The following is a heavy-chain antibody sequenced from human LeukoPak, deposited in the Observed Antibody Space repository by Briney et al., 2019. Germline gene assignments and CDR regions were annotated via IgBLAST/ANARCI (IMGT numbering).Heavy chain of an antibody. D-gene: IGHD3-22*01. Sequence: GRSLRLSCAASGFTFSSYAMHWVRQAPGKGLEWVAVISYDGSNKYYADSVKGRFTISRDNSKNTLYLQMNSLRAEDTAVYYCASPVIARDGYYFDYWGQGTLVTVSS. CDR3: ASPVIARDGYYFDY. J-gene: IGHJ4*02. CDR1: GFTFSSYA. CDR2: ISYDGSNK. V-gene: IGHV3-30-3*01.